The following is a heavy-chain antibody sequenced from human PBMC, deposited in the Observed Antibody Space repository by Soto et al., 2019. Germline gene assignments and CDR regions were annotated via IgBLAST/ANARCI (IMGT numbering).Heavy chain of an antibody. CDR1: GFTFSSYS. J-gene: IGHJ6*02. CDR3: ARDFVYGMDV. CDR2: ISSSSSYI. Sequence: GGSLRLSCAASGFTFSSYSMNWVRQAPGKGLEGVSSISSSSSYIYYADSVKGRFTISRDNAKISLYLQMNSLRAEDTSVYYCARDFVYGMDVWVQGTTVTVSS. V-gene: IGHV3-21*01.